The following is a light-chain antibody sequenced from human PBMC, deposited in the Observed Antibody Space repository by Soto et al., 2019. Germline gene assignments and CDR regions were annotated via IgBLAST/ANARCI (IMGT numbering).Light chain of an antibody. J-gene: IGLJ2*01. CDR1: SRDIGGYDF. CDR3: SSYGGSNNLL. Sequence: QSVLTQPPSASVSPGQSVTISCTGTSRDIGGYDFVSWYQQHPGKAPKLLIYDVIKRPSGVPDRFSGSKSGNTASLTVSGLQTDDEADYYCSSYGGSNNLLFGGGTKLTVL. V-gene: IGLV2-8*01. CDR2: DVI.